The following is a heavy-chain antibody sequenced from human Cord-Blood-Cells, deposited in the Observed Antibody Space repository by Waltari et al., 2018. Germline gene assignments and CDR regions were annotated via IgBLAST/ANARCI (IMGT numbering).Heavy chain of an antibody. CDR2: IWYDGSNK. CDR3: ARDRHDYGGNYFDY. CDR1: GFTFSSYG. D-gene: IGHD4-17*01. J-gene: IGHJ4*02. Sequence: QVQLVESGGGVVQPGRSLRLSCAASGFTFSSYGMHWVRQAPGKGLEWVAVIWYDGSNKYYADSVKGRFTISRDNSKNTLYLQMNSLRVEDTAVYYCARDRHDYGGNYFDYWGQGTLVTVSS. V-gene: IGHV3-33*01.